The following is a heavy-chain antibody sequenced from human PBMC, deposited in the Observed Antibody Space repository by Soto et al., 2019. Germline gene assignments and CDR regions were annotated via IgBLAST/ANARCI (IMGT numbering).Heavy chain of an antibody. D-gene: IGHD2-21*02. CDR1: GGTVASSHW. Sequence: PSETLSLTCGVSGGTVASSHWWSWVRQSPGRGLEWIGNVYHTGDTNFNLSLQSRVTFSVDKSNNRFSLRLTSVTAADTAVYFCAREIVTAGGNNYFDPWGPGTLVTVSS. CDR3: AREIVTAGGNNYFDP. V-gene: IGHV4-4*02. CDR2: VYHTGDT. J-gene: IGHJ5*02.